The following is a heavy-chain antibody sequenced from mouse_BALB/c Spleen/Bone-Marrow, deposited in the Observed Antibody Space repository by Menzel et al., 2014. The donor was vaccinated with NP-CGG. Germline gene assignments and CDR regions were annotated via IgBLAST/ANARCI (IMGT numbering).Heavy chain of an antibody. V-gene: IGHV3-6*02. CDR2: ITYDGSN. J-gene: IGHJ2*01. CDR3: ARGGYGNLDY. D-gene: IGHD2-10*02. Sequence: VQLKDSGPGLVKPSQSLSLTCSVTGYSTTSGYYWNWIRQFPGNKLEWMGYITYDGSNNYNPSLKNRISITRDTSKNQFFLKLNSVTTEDTATYYCARGGYGNLDYWGQGTTLTVSS. CDR1: GYSTTSGYY.